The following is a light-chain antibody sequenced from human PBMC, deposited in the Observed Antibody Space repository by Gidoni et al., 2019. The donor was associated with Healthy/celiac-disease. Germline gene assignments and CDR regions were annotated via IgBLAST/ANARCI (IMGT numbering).Light chain of an antibody. CDR1: QSNSSY. CDR3: QESYSTLVT. J-gene: IGKJ3*01. Sequence: DTQMTQSPSSLSASVGDRVTITRRASQSNSSYLNRYQQKPGKAPKHLIYAASSLQSGVPSRFSGSGSGTDFTLTISSLQPEDFATYYCQESYSTLVTFGPGPKVDIK. V-gene: IGKV1-39*01. CDR2: AAS.